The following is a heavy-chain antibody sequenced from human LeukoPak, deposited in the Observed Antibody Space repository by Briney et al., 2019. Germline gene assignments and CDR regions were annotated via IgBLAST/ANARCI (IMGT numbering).Heavy chain of an antibody. V-gene: IGHV3-74*01. CDR1: GFTLSNSW. CDR2: IDPDGNT. Sequence: GGSLRLSCAASGFTLSNSWMHWVRQAPGKGLVWVSRIDPDGNTDYADSVKGRFTISRDNAKNTLYLQMNSLRAEDTAVYRCARDVRGPHDFWGQGTLVTVSS. J-gene: IGHJ4*02. CDR3: ARDVRGPHDF. D-gene: IGHD2/OR15-2a*01.